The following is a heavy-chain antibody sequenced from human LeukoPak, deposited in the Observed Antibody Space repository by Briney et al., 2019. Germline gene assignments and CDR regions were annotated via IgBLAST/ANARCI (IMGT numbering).Heavy chain of an antibody. CDR1: GGTFSSYA. D-gene: IGHD6-25*01. CDR2: IIPIFGTA. CDR3: ARARIAAARLDP. Sequence: ASVKVSCKASGGTFSSYAISWVRQAPGQGLEWMGGIIPIFGTANYAQKFQGRVTMTRNTSISTAYMELSSLRSEDTAVYYCARARIAAARLDPWGQGTLVTVSS. J-gene: IGHJ5*02. V-gene: IGHV1-69*05.